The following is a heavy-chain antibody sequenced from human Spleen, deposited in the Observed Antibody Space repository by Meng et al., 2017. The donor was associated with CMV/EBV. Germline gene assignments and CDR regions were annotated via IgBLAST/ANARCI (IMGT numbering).Heavy chain of an antibody. J-gene: IGHJ4*02. D-gene: IGHD6-13*01. CDR1: GGPCSSYA. V-gene: IGHV1-69*05. Sequence: SGGPCSSYAVGWVRQTPGQGLEWMGGIIPIFGTANYAQEFQGRVTITTDESTSTAYMELSSLRSEDTAVYYCARRAESSSWYGSFDYWGQGTLVTVSS. CDR2: IIPIFGTA. CDR3: ARRAESSSWYGSFDY.